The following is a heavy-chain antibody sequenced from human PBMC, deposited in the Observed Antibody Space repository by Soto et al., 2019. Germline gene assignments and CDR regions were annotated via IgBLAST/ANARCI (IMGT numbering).Heavy chain of an antibody. CDR2: IYPGDSDT. J-gene: IGHJ6*03. CDR3: ARSASTYHYYMDV. CDR1: GYSFTTYW. Sequence: PGEFLKISCTGSGYSFTTYWIGCVRPMPGKGLEWMGIIYPGDSDTRYSPSFQGQVAISADKSISTAYLQWSTLKASDTAIYYCARSASTYHYYMDVWGKGTTVTVSS. V-gene: IGHV5-51*01.